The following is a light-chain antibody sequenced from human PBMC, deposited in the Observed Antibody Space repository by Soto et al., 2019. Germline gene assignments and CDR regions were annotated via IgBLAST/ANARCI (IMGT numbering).Light chain of an antibody. CDR3: QQYNKWPLT. V-gene: IGKV3-15*01. CDR2: GAS. Sequence: IVMTQSPATLSVSPGERATLSCRASQSVYSTLAWYQQKPGQAPRLLIYGASTRATGIPARFSGTGSATEFTLTISSLQSEDSAVYYCQQYNKWPLTFGGGTKVEIK. J-gene: IGKJ4*01. CDR1: QSVYST.